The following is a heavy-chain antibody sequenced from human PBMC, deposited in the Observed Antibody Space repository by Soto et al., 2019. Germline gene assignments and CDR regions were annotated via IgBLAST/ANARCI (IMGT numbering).Heavy chain of an antibody. Sequence: SETLSLTCTVSGGSISSGDYYWSWIRQPPGKGLEWIGYIYYSGSTYYNPSLKSRVTISVDTSKNQFSLKLSSVTAADTAVYYCARGIVGATPYGFDPWGKGTLVTVSS. J-gene: IGHJ5*02. CDR3: ARGIVGATPYGFDP. V-gene: IGHV4-30-4*08. D-gene: IGHD1-26*01. CDR2: IYYSGST. CDR1: GGSISSGDYY.